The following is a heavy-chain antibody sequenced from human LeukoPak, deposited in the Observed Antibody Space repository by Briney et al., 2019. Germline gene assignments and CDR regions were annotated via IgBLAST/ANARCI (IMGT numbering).Heavy chain of an antibody. Sequence: SEAPSITCAVYCGSFSGYYWSWIRQPPGKGLEWIGEINHSGSTNYNPSLKSRVTISVDTSKNQFSLKLSSVTAADTAVYYCARRNPALDVWGKGTTVTISS. D-gene: IGHD1-14*01. CDR2: INHSGST. V-gene: IGHV4-34*01. CDR1: CGSFSGYY. J-gene: IGHJ6*04. CDR3: ARRNPALDV.